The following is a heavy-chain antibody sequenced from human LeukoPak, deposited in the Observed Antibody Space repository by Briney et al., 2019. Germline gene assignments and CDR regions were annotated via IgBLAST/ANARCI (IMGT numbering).Heavy chain of an antibody. D-gene: IGHD2-21*02. V-gene: IGHV4-59*08. CDR1: GGSISSYY. CDR3: ARLGTGYCGGDCYSGAFDI. J-gene: IGHJ3*02. CDR2: IYYSGST. Sequence: SETLSLTCTVSGGSISSYYWSWIRQPPGKGLEWIGYIYYSGSTNYNPSLKSRVTISVDTSKNQFSLKLSSVTAADTAVYYCARLGTGYCGGDCYSGAFDIWGQGTMVTVSS.